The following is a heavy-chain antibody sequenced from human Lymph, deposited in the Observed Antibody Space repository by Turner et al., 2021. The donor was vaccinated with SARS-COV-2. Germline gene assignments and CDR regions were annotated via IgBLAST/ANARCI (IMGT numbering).Heavy chain of an antibody. CDR2: ISSSSSYI. CDR1: GFTFSTYS. Sequence: EVQLVESGGGLVKPGGSLRLSCAASGFTFSTYSMNWLRQATGKGLEWISSISSSSSYIYYADSVKGRFTISRDDAKNSLYLQMNSLRAEDTAVYYCARDIPTTADYFDYWGQGTLVTVSS. CDR3: ARDIPTTADYFDY. V-gene: IGHV3-21*01. D-gene: IGHD4-17*01. J-gene: IGHJ4*02.